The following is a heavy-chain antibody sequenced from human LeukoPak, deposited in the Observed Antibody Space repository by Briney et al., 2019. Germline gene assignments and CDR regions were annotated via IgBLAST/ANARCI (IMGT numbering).Heavy chain of an antibody. CDR3: TSSTHRYCSGGKCHSDYYYCGMDV. CDR2: IRSKANSYAT. J-gene: IGHJ6*02. Sequence: GGSLRLSCAASGFTFSGSAIHWVRQASGKGLEWVGRIRSKANSYATAYGASVKGRFTISRDDSKNTAYLQMNSLKTEDTAVYYCTSSTHRYCSGGKCHSDYYYCGMDVWGQGTTVTVSS. CDR1: GFTFSGSA. D-gene: IGHD2-15*01. V-gene: IGHV3-73*01.